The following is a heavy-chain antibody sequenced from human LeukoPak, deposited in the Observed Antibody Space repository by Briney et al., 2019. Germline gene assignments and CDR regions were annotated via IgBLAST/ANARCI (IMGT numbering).Heavy chain of an antibody. J-gene: IGHJ4*02. V-gene: IGHV3-66*01. D-gene: IGHD5/OR15-5a*01. Sequence: GGSLRLSCAASGFSVSTNYMSWVRQAPGKGLEWVSVVYPSGATFYADSVKDRFTISRDTSRNTVVLQMNRLRAEDTAVYYCAKDPGFLLVYHFDYWGQGTLVTVSS. CDR3: AKDPGFLLVYHFDY. CDR2: VYPSGAT. CDR1: GFSVSTNY.